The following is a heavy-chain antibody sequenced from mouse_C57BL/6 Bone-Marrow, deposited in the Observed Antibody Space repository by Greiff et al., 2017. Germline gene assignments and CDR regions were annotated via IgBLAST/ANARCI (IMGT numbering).Heavy chain of an antibody. CDR2: INPNNGGT. V-gene: IGHV1-26*01. D-gene: IGHD1-1*01. CDR3: ARGGSSYG. CDR1: GYTFPDYY. Sequence: VQLQQSGPELVPPGASVKISCKASGYTFPDYYMNWVKQSHGKSLEWIGDINPNNGGTSYNQKFKGKATLTVDKSSSTAYMELRSLTSEDSAVYYCARGGSSYGWGQGTLVTVSA. J-gene: IGHJ3*01.